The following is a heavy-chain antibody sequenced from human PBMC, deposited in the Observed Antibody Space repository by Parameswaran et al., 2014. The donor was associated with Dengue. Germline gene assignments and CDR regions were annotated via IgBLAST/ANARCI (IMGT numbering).Heavy chain of an antibody. CDR3: AREIGRGVFY. CDR2: INHSGST. J-gene: IGHJ4*02. D-gene: IGHD3-10*01. V-gene: IGHV4-34*01. Sequence: VRQAPGKRLEWIGEINHSGSTNYNPSLKSRVTISVDTSKNQFSLKLSSVTAADTAVYYCAREIGRGVFYWGQGTLVTVSS.